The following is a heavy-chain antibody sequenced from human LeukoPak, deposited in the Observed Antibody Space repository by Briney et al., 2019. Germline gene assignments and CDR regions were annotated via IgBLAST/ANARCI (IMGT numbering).Heavy chain of an antibody. CDR3: ARFFSSGGKGNWFDP. CDR2: IYTSGST. D-gene: IGHD4-23*01. J-gene: IGHJ5*02. CDR1: GGSMSGGGYC. Sequence: SETLSLTCRVSGGSMSGGGYCWSWIRQPAGKGLEWIGRIYTSGSTNYNPSLKSRVTISVDTSKNEFSLKLNSVTAADTAVYYCARFFSSGGKGNWFDPWGQGTLVTVSS. V-gene: IGHV4-61*02.